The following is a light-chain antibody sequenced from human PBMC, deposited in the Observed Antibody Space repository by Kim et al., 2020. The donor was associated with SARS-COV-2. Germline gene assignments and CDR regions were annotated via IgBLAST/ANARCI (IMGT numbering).Light chain of an antibody. J-gene: IGKJ5*01. CDR3: QQYGSSPIT. Sequence: EIVLTQSPGTLSLSPGERATLSCRASQSIDFSYLAWYQQKPGQAPRLLIYGASSRATGIPDRFSGSGSGTDFTLTISRLEPEDFAVYYCQQYGSSPITFGQGTRLEIK. CDR2: GAS. V-gene: IGKV3-20*01. CDR1: QSIDFSY.